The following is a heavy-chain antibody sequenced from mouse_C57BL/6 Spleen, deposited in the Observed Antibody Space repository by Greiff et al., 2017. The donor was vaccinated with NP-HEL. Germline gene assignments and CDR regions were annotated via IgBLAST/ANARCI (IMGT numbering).Heavy chain of an antibody. CDR2: IDPETGGT. D-gene: IGHD1-1*02. Sequence: VKLQESGAELVRPGASVTLSCKASGYTFTDYEMHWVKQTPVHGLEWIGAIDPETGGTAYNQKFKGKAILTADKSSSTAYMELRSLTSEDSAVYYCTKGAGSYDYWGQGTTLTVSS. J-gene: IGHJ2*01. CDR3: TKGAGSYDY. V-gene: IGHV1-15*01. CDR1: GYTFTDYE.